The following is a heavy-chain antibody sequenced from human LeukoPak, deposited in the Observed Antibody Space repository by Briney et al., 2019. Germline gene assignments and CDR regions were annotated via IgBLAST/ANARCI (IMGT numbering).Heavy chain of an antibody. J-gene: IGHJ6*02. CDR1: GFTFSSYA. CDR2: ISTNGGSA. CDR3: VRAYRSSGYLCFYDMDL. D-gene: IGHD3-22*01. Sequence: PGGSLRLSCSASGFTFSSYAMHWVRQAPGKGLEYVSGISTNGGSAFSADSVKGRFTISRDNSKNTVYLQMSSLRAEDTAVYYCVRAYRSSGYLCFYDMDLWGQGTTVTVSS. V-gene: IGHV3-64D*09.